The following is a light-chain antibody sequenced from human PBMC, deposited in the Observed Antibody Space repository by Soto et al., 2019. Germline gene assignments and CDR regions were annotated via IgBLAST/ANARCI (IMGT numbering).Light chain of an antibody. J-gene: IGKJ2*01. CDR3: QQSYNTPYT. V-gene: IGKV1-39*01. CDR1: QSISSY. CDR2: AAS. Sequence: DIQMTQSPSSLSASVGDRVTISCRASQSISSYLNWYQHKSGTAPKLLIYAASSLQSGVPSRFSGSGSGTDFTLTISSLQPEDFASYYCQQSYNTPYTFGQGTKVDIK.